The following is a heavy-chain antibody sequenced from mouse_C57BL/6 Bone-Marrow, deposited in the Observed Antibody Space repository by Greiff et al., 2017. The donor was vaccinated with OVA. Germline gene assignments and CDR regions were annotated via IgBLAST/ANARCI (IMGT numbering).Heavy chain of an antibody. D-gene: IGHD2-2*01. CDR1: GFTFSDYY. CDR3: ARQDTMVTTWFAY. V-gene: IGHV5-12*01. Sequence: EVHLVESGGGLVQPGRSLKLSCAASGFTFSDYYMYWVRQTPEKRLEWVAYISNGGGSTYYPDTVKGRFTISRDNAKNTLYLQMSRLKSEDTAMYYCARQDTMVTTWFAYWGQGTLVTVSA. CDR2: ISNGGGST. J-gene: IGHJ3*01.